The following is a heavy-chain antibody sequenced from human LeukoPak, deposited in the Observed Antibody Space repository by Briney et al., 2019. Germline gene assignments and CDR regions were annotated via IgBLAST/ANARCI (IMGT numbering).Heavy chain of an antibody. D-gene: IGHD6-19*01. J-gene: IGHJ4*02. CDR2: IYNSGAKI. V-gene: IGHV3-23*01. CDR3: AKDVAPDSGWDLDY. CDR1: GLTFSTYS. Sequence: PGGSLRLSCAVSGLTFSTYSMTWVRQGPGKGLEWVSSIYNSGAKIFYADSVKGRFTISRDNSKNMLYLQMNSLRAEDAAVYYCAKDVAPDSGWDLDYWGQGTLVTVSS.